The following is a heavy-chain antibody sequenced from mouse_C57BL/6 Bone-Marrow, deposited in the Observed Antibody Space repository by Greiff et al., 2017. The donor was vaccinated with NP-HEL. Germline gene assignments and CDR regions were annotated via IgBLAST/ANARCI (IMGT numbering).Heavy chain of an antibody. CDR3: ARGYLLLPYWYFDV. CDR1: GYTFTSYW. V-gene: IGHV1-69*01. Sequence: QVQLQQPGAELVMPGASVKLSCKASGYTFTSYWMHWVKQRPGQGLEWIGEIDPSDSYTNYNQKFKGKSTLTVDKSSSTAYMQLSSLTSEDSAVYSCARGYLLLPYWYFDVWGTGTTVTVSS. J-gene: IGHJ1*03. D-gene: IGHD1-1*01. CDR2: IDPSDSYT.